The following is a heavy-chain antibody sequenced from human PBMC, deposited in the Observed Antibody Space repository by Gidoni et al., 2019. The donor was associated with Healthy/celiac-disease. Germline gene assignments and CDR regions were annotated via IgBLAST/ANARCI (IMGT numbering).Heavy chain of an antibody. V-gene: IGHV3-23*01. Sequence: EVQLLESGGGLVQPGGSLRLSCAASGFTFSSYAMRWVRQAPGKGLEWVSAISGSGGSTYYADSVKGRFTISRDNSKNTLYLQMNSLRAEDTAVYYCAKGYCSSTSCSPFQHWGQGTLVTVSS. J-gene: IGHJ1*01. D-gene: IGHD2-2*01. CDR3: AKGYCSSTSCSPFQH. CDR2: ISGSGGST. CDR1: GFTFSSYA.